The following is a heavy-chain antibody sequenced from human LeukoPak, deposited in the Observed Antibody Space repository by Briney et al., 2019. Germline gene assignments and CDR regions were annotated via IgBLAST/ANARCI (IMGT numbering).Heavy chain of an antibody. CDR3: TTDRAWKQWLVSDAFDI. CDR2: IKSKTDGGTT. Sequence: PGGSLRLSRAASGFTFSNAWMSWVRQAPGKGLEWVGRIKSKTDGGTTDYAAPVKGRFTISRDDSKNTLYLQMNSLKTEDTAVYYCTTDRAWKQWLVSDAFDIWGQGTMVTVSS. V-gene: IGHV3-15*01. D-gene: IGHD6-19*01. J-gene: IGHJ3*02. CDR1: GFTFSNAW.